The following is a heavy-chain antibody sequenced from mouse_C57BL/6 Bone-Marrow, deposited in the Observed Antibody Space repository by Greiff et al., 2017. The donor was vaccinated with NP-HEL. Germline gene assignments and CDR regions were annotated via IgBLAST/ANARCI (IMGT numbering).Heavy chain of an antibody. CDR2: IDPEDGET. Sequence: DVKLQESGAELVKPGASVKLSCTASGFNIKDYYMHWVKQRTEQGLEWIGRIDPEDGETKYAPKVQGKATITADTSSNTAYLQLSSLTSEDTAVYYCARKLWQTGGYFDVWGTGTTVTVSS. CDR1: GFNIKDYY. D-gene: IGHD1-1*02. J-gene: IGHJ1*03. CDR3: ARKLWQTGGYFDV. V-gene: IGHV14-2*01.